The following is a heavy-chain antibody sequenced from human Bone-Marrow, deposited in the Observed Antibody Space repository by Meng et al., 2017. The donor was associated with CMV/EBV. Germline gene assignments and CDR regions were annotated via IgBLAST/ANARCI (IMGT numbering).Heavy chain of an antibody. CDR1: GFSFSNAW. Sequence: GGSLRLSCAASGFSFSNAWMSWVRQAPGKGLEWVGRIKRKSDGGTTDYGAPVKGRFTISRDDSKDTLYLQMNSLRTEDTALYYCATGTGRSDFDYWGQGTLVTVSS. D-gene: IGHD1-1*01. CDR3: ATGTGRSDFDY. CDR2: IKRKSDGGTT. V-gene: IGHV3-15*01. J-gene: IGHJ4*02.